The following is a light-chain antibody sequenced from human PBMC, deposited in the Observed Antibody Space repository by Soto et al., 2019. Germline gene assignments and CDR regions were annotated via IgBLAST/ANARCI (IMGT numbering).Light chain of an antibody. CDR1: SSNIGSNY. CDR2: RNN. V-gene: IGLV1-47*01. CDR3: AAWDDSLRV. Sequence: QSVLTQPPSASGTPGQRVTISCSGSSSNIGSNYVYWYQQLPGTAPKLLIYRNNQRPSGVPDRFSGSKSGTSASLAISGVRSEDEADYYCAAWDDSLRVFGGGTKVTVL. J-gene: IGLJ2*01.